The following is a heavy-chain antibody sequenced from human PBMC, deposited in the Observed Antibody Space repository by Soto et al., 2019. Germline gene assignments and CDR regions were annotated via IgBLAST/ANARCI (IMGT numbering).Heavy chain of an antibody. CDR1: GFTFSNYA. Sequence: EVQLLESGGDLVQPGGSLRLSCAASGFTFSNYAMNWARQAPGKGLAWVSSISSSGSNTYYADSVKGRFTISRDYSKNTLYLEMNSRRVDYAAAYYCAKKLLRRCSSTMAYDYCGQGTQVTVSS. V-gene: IGHV3-23*01. J-gene: IGHJ1*01. D-gene: IGHD2-8*01. CDR3: AKKLLRRCSSTMAYDY. CDR2: ISSSGSNT.